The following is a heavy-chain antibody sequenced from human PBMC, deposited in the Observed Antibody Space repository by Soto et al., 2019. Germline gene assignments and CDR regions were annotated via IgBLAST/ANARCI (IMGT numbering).Heavy chain of an antibody. J-gene: IGHJ6*02. D-gene: IGHD1-26*01. CDR3: ASDVVGASDSYGLDV. CDR2: IWHDGNNK. Sequence: PGGSLRLSCAASGFTFSNYGMHWVRQAPGKGLEWVAIIWHDGNNKYYADSVRGRFISSRDNSKNRLYLQMNSLRAEDTAVYYCASDVVGASDSYGLDVWGQGTPVTVSS. CDR1: GFTFSNYG. V-gene: IGHV3-33*01.